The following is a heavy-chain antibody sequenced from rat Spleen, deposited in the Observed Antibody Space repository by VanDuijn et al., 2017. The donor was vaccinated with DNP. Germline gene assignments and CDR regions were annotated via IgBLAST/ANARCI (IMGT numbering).Heavy chain of an antibody. D-gene: IGHD1-11*01. CDR3: ATDFERGY. J-gene: IGHJ2*01. V-gene: IGHV5-7*01. Sequence: EVQLVESGGGLVQPGRSLKLSCAVSGFTFSDYNMAWVRQAPRKGLEWVATISYDGSTTFYRDSVKGRFTISRDNAKSILYLQMDSLRSEDTATYYCATDFERGYWGQGVMVTVSS. CDR1: GFTFSDYN. CDR2: ISYDGSTT.